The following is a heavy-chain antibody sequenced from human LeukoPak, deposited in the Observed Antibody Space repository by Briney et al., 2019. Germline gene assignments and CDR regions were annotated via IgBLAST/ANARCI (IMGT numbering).Heavy chain of an antibody. Sequence: PSETLSLTCAVSGYSISSGYYWGWIRQPPGGGLEWIWSVSHSGTTYYNPSLKSRVTISVDTSKNQFSLKLSSVTAGDTAVYYCAKHNDYGVYVSAFDIWGQGTMVTVSS. D-gene: IGHD4-17*01. J-gene: IGHJ3*02. V-gene: IGHV4-38-2*01. CDR3: AKHNDYGVYVSAFDI. CDR2: VSHSGTT. CDR1: GYSISSGYY.